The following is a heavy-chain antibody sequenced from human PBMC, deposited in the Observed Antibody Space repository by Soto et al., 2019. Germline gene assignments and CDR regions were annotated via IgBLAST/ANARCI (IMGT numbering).Heavy chain of an antibody. Sequence: EVQLVESGGGLVQPGGSLRLSCAASGFTFSSYWMHWVRQAPGKGLVWVSRINSDGSSTSYADSVKGRFTISRDNAKNTLYLQMNRLGAEDTAVYYCASGSVMATVYFDYWGQGILVTVSS. CDR2: INSDGSST. CDR1: GFTFSSYW. J-gene: IGHJ4*02. CDR3: ASGSVMATVYFDY. V-gene: IGHV3-74*01. D-gene: IGHD2-21*01.